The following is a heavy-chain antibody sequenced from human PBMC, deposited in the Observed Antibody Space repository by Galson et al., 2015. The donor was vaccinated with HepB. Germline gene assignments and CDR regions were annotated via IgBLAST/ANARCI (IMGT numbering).Heavy chain of an antibody. Sequence: SLRLSCAASGFIFNNYAMSWVRQAPGKGLEWVSSISGSGDNTYYSDSVKGRFSISRDNSKNTVYLQMKSLRAEDTAVYHCAKDEAADPLGFDVWGQGTTVTVSS. CDR3: AKDEAADPLGFDV. V-gene: IGHV3-23*01. J-gene: IGHJ6*02. D-gene: IGHD6-13*01. CDR1: GFIFNNYA. CDR2: ISGSGDNT.